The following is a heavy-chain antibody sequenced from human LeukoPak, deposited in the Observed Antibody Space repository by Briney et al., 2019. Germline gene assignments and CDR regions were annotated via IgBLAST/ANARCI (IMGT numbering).Heavy chain of an antibody. CDR3: ARDSELRGGAYYYGMGV. CDR1: GGSISSSSYY. V-gene: IGHV4-39*07. J-gene: IGHJ6*04. CDR2: IHYSGST. D-gene: IGHD3-10*01. Sequence: SETLSLTCTVSGGSISSSSYYWGWIRQPPGRGLEWIGCIHYSGSTYYNPSLKSRVTISVDTSKNQFSLKLSSVTAADTAVYCCARDSELRGGAYYYGMGVWGEGTTVTVSS.